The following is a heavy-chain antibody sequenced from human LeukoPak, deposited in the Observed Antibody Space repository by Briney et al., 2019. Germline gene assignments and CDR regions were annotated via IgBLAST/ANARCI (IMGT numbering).Heavy chain of an antibody. CDR2: IYTSGST. J-gene: IGHJ4*02. D-gene: IGHD3-22*01. V-gene: IGHV4-4*07. CDR3: AREITTTDYFDY. Sequence: PSETLSLTCTVSGGSISPYYWSWIRQPAGKGLEWIGRIYTSGSTDYNPSLKSRVTMSVDTSKNQFSLKLSSVTAADTAVYYCAREITTTDYFDYWGQGTLVTVSS. CDR1: GGSISPYY.